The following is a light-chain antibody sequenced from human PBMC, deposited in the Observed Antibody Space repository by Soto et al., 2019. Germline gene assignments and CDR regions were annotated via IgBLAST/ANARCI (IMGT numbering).Light chain of an antibody. CDR2: GAS. V-gene: IGKV3-15*01. CDR1: QSVSSN. J-gene: IGKJ2*01. CDR3: QQYNNWPRT. Sequence: EIVMTQSPATLSVSPGERATVSCRASQSVSSNLAWYQQKPGQAPRLLIYGASTRATGIPARFSGSGSGTEFTLTIGSLQSEDFAVYSCQQYNNWPRTFGQGIKLEIK.